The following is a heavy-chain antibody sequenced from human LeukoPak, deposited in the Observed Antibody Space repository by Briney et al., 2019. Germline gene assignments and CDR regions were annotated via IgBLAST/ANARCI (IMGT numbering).Heavy chain of an antibody. V-gene: IGHV1-2*06. Sequence: KPGASVKVSCKASGYTFTGYYMHWVRQAPGQGLEWMGRINPNSGGTNYAQKFQGRVTMTRDTSTSTVYMELSSLRSEDTAVYYCARGSTPEMATIPSYWGQGTLVTVSS. CDR1: GYTFTGYY. J-gene: IGHJ4*02. CDR2: INPNSGGT. D-gene: IGHD5-24*01. CDR3: ARGSTPEMATIPSY.